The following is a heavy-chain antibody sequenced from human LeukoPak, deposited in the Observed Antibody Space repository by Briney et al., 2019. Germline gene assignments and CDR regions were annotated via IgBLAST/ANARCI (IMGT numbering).Heavy chain of an antibody. J-gene: IGHJ6*03. Sequence: ASVKVSCKASGYTFTGYYMHWVRQAPGQGLEWMGWISAYNGNTNYAQKLQGRVTMTTDTSTSTAYMELRSLRSDDTAVYYCARGLRGYSYGPPPRVGYMDVWGKGTTVTVSS. CDR3: ARGLRGYSYGPPPRVGYMDV. CDR1: GYTFTGYY. D-gene: IGHD5-18*01. V-gene: IGHV1-18*04. CDR2: ISAYNGNT.